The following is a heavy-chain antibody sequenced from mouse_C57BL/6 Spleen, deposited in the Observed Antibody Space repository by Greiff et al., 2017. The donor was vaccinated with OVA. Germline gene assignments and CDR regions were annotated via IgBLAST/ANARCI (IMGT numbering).Heavy chain of an antibody. J-gene: IGHJ4*01. D-gene: IGHD1-1*01. CDR3: ARIGYGSSPYYAMDY. V-gene: IGHV1-18*01. Sequence: VQLQQSGPELVKPGASVKIPCKASGYTFTDYNMDWVKQSHGKSLEWIGDINPNNGGTNYNQKFKGKATLTVDKSSSTAYMELRSLTSEDTAVYYCARIGYGSSPYYAMDYWGQGTSVTVSS. CDR1: GYTFTDYN. CDR2: INPNNGGT.